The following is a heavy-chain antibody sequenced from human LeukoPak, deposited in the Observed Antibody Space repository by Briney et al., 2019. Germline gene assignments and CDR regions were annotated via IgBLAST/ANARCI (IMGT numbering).Heavy chain of an antibody. V-gene: IGHV4-34*01. CDR2: INHSGST. J-gene: IGHJ4*02. CDR1: GGSFSGYY. D-gene: IGHD2-8*01. Sequence: SETLSLTCAVYGGSFSGYYWSWIRQPPGKGLEWIGEINHSGSTNYNPSLKSRVTISADTSKNKFSLKLSSVTAVDTAVYYCARGHGYCTNGVRYNNLHYFDYWGQGTLVTVSS. CDR3: ARGHGYCTNGVRYNNLHYFDY.